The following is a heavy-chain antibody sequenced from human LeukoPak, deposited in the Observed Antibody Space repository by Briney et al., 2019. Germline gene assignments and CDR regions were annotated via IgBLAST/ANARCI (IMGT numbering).Heavy chain of an antibody. V-gene: IGHV3-30*02. J-gene: IGHJ4*02. Sequence: GGSLRLSCAASGFTLSSYGMHWVRQAPGTGLEWVAFIRYDGSNKYYADSVKGRFTISRDNSENTLWLQMTSLRAEDTAVYYCAKAPVRGVISHLDYWGQGTLVTVSS. CDR3: AKAPVRGVISHLDY. D-gene: IGHD3-10*01. CDR2: IRYDGSNK. CDR1: GFTLSSYG.